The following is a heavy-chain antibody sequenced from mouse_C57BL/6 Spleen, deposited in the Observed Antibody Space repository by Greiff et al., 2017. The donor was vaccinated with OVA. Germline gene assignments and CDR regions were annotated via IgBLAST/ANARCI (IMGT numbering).Heavy chain of an antibody. V-gene: IGHV1-5*01. CDR1: GYTFTSYW. Sequence: VQLQQSGTVLARPGASVKMSCKTSGYTFTSYWMHWVKQRPGQGLEWIGAIYPGNSDTSYNQKFKGKAKLTAVTSASTAYMALSSLTNEDSAVYYCTRGGIYDGYYPFAYWGQGTLVTVSA. CDR2: IYPGNSDT. CDR3: TRGGIYDGYYPFAY. D-gene: IGHD2-3*01. J-gene: IGHJ3*01.